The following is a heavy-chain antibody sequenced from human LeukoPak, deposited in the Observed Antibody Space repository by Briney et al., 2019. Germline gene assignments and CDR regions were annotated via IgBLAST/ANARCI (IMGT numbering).Heavy chain of an antibody. J-gene: IGHJ5*02. CDR2: ISGSGGST. V-gene: IGHV3-23*01. Sequence: PGGSLRLSCAASGFIFTNYFMSWVRQAPGKGLEWISAISGSGGSTYYADSVKGRFTISRDNSKSTLYLQMNSLRAEDTAVYYCAKIPYSSGWVQNWFDPWGQGTLVTVSS. D-gene: IGHD6-19*01. CDR1: GFIFTNYF. CDR3: AKIPYSSGWVQNWFDP.